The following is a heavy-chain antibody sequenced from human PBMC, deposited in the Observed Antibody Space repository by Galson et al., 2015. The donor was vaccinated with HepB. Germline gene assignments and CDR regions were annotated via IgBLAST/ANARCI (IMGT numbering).Heavy chain of an antibody. V-gene: IGHV3-7*01. D-gene: IGHD3-10*01. CDR3: ARDGSFGYYYYYYGMDA. Sequence: CAASGFSFSSYWMSWVRQAPGKGLEWVANIKQDGSERYYVGSVKGRFTISRDNAKNSLFLQMNSLRAEDTAMYYCARDGSFGYYYYYYGMDAWGPGTTVTVSS. J-gene: IGHJ6*02. CDR2: IKQDGSER. CDR1: GFSFSSYW.